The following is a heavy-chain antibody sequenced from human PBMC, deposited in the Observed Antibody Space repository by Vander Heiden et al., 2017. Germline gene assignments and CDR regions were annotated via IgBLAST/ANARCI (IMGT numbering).Heavy chain of an antibody. CDR3: ARLVSRSSPEVWF. D-gene: IGHD6-6*01. V-gene: IGHV5-51*01. CDR1: GYSFTSTW. J-gene: IGHJ4*02. CDR2: IYPGDSDT. Sequence: EVQLVQSGAAVKTPGESLTISCQGFGYSFTSTWIAWVRQMPGKGLEWMGIIYPGDSDTTYSPSFQGQVTISVDKSISTAYLQWSSLRASDTAIYYCARLVSRSSPEVWFWGQGTLVTVSS.